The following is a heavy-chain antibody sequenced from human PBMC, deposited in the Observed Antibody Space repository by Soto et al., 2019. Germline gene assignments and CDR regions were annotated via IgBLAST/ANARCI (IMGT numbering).Heavy chain of an antibody. D-gene: IGHD3-22*01. CDR3: AAVPYYYDTSGTYFDY. CDR2: IVVGSGNT. CDR1: GFTFPSSA. V-gene: IGHV1-58*01. Sequence: QMQLVQSGPEVKKPGTSVKVSCKASGFTFPSSAVQWVRQARGQRLEWIARIVVGSGNTNYGQKFQERLTISRDMSTNTAYMELSSLRSEDTAVYYCAAVPYYYDTSGTYFDYWGQGTLVTVSS. J-gene: IGHJ4*02.